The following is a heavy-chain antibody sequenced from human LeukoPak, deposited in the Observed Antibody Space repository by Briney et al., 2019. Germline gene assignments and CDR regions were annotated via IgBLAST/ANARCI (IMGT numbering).Heavy chain of an antibody. CDR3: ARDETAGMDV. CDR1: GFTFSGSA. J-gene: IGHJ6*02. Sequence: GGSLRLSCAASGFTFSGSAMSWVRQAPGKGLEWVSVIYSGGSTYYADSVKGRFTISRDNSKNTLYLQMNSLRAEDTAVYYCARDETAGMDVWGQGTTVTVSS. V-gene: IGHV3-66*01. CDR2: IYSGGST.